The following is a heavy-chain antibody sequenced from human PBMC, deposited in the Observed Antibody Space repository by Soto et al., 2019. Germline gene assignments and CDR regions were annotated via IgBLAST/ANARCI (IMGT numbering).Heavy chain of an antibody. CDR3: ARALLGYCSGGSCRHFDY. J-gene: IGHJ4*02. CDR1: GGSISSSNW. V-gene: IGHV4-4*02. Sequence: QVQLQESGPGLVKPSGTLPLTCAVSGGSISSSNWWSWVRQPPGKGLEWIGEIYHSGSTNYNPSLKSRVTISVDKSKNQFSLKLSSVTAADTAVYYCARALLGYCSGGSCRHFDYWGQGTLVTVSS. D-gene: IGHD2-15*01. CDR2: IYHSGST.